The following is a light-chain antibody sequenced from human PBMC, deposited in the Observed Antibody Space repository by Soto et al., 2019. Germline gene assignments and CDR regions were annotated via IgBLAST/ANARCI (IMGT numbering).Light chain of an antibody. J-gene: IGLJ2*01. CDR1: SSDVGGYNY. CDR2: DVS. Sequence: QSVLTQPASVSGSPGQSITISCTGTSSDVGGYNYVSWYQQHPGKAPKLMIYDVSNRPSGVSNRFSGSKSGNTASLTISGRQVEDEADYYCSSYTSSSTLVVFGGGTKVTVL. CDR3: SSYTSSSTLVV. V-gene: IGLV2-14*01.